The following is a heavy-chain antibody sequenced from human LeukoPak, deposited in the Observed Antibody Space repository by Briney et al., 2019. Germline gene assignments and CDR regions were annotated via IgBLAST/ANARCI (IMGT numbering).Heavy chain of an antibody. CDR1: GGSFSGYY. CDR2: INHSGST. D-gene: IGHD2-8*01. V-gene: IGHV4-34*01. J-gene: IGHJ5*02. CDR3: ARDWDCTRSRCSDCFDP. Sequence: SETLSLTCAVYGGSFSGYYWSWIRQPPGKGLEWIGEINHSGSTNYNPSLKSRVTISVDTSTSTAYMELRSLRSDDTAVYYCARDWDCTRSRCSDCFDPWGQGTLVTVSS.